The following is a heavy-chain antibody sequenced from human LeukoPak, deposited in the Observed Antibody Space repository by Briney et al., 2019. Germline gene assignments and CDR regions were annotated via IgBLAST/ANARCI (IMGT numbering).Heavy chain of an antibody. D-gene: IGHD1-26*01. CDR2: IRSKAYGGTT. CDR1: GFTFGDYA. Sequence: GRSLRLSCTASGFTFGDYAMSWVRQAPGKGLEWVGFIRSKAYGGTTEYAASVKGRFTISRDDSKSIAYLQMNSLKTEDTAVYYCTRDRGGIVGATAAAFDIWGQGTMVTVSS. J-gene: IGHJ3*02. V-gene: IGHV3-49*04. CDR3: TRDRGGIVGATAAAFDI.